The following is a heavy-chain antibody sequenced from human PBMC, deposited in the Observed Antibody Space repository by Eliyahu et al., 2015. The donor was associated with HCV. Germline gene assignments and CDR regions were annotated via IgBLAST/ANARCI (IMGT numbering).Heavy chain of an antibody. CDR3: ARGGRIAAAGPPGKY. J-gene: IGHJ4*02. CDR2: INHSGST. Sequence: QVQLQQWGAGLLKPSETLSLTCAVYGGSFSGYYWXWIRQPPGKGLXXIGEINHSGSTNYNPSLKSRVTISVDTSKNQFSLKLSSVTAADTAVYYCARGGRIAAAGPPGKYWGQGTLVTVSS. CDR1: GGSFSGYY. V-gene: IGHV4-34*01. D-gene: IGHD6-13*01.